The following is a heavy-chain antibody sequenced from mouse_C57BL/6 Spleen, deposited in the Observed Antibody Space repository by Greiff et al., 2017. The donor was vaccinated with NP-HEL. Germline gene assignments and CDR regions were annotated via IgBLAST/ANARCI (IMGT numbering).Heavy chain of an antibody. CDR3: ARWDERWFAY. D-gene: IGHD4-1*01. J-gene: IGHJ3*01. V-gene: IGHV1-69*01. CDR2: IDPSDSYT. CDR1: GYTFTSYW. Sequence: VQLQQSGAELVMPGASVKLSCKASGYTFTSYWMHWVKQRPGQGLEWIGEIDPSDSYTNYNQKFKGKSTLTVDKSSSTAYMQLSSLTSEDSAVYCCARWDERWFAYWGQGTLVTVSA.